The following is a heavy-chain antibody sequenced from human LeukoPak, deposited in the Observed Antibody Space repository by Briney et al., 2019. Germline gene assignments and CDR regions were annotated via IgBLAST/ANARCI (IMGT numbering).Heavy chain of an antibody. CDR1: GFTFSSYS. V-gene: IGHV3-21*04. CDR3: AKDPRYCSSTSCYYGGYFDY. CDR2: ISSSSSYI. Sequence: PGGSLRLSCAASGFTFSSYSVNWVRQAPGKGLEWVSSISSSSSYIYYADSVKGRLTISRDNSKNTLYLQMNSLRAEDTAVYYCAKDPRYCSSTSCYYGGYFDYWGQGTLVTVSS. J-gene: IGHJ4*02. D-gene: IGHD2-2*01.